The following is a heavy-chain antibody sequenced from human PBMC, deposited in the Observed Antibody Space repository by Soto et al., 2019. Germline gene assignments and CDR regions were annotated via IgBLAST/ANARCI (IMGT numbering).Heavy chain of an antibody. Sequence: GGSLRLSCAASGFTFSSYWMHWVRQAPGQGLVWVSRINSDGSSTSYADSVKGRFTISRDNAKNTLYLQMNSLRAEDTAVYYCASRNRRGISIDYWGQGTLVTVSS. CDR3: ASRNRRGISIDY. CDR1: GFTFSSYW. D-gene: IGHD6-13*01. CDR2: INSDGSST. J-gene: IGHJ4*02. V-gene: IGHV3-74*01.